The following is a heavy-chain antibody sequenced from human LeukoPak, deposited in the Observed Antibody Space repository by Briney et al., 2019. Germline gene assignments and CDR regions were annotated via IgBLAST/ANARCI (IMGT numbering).Heavy chain of an antibody. CDR3: ARRLKTVVAEFYFDY. CDR2: VNPSGST. Sequence: PSETLSLTCTVSGDSISDYYWIWIRQPAGKGLEWIGRVNPSGSTKYNPSLKSRVTMSIETSKNRFSLRLSSVTAADTAVYYCARRLKTVVAEFYFDYWGQGTLVTVSS. V-gene: IGHV4-4*07. D-gene: IGHD3-22*01. J-gene: IGHJ4*02. CDR1: GDSISDYY.